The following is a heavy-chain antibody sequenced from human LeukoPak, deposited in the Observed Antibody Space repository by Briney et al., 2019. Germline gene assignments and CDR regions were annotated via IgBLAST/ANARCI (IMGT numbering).Heavy chain of an antibody. J-gene: IGHJ4*02. CDR1: GYSFTNYW. V-gene: IGHV5-51*01. Sequence: GESLKISCKGSGYSFTNYWIAWVRQMPGKGLEWVGIIYPGDSDTRYSPSFQGQVTISAGKSTSIAYLQWSSLKASDTAMYYCARRLSSSSWSDYWGQGTLVTVSS. D-gene: IGHD2-2*01. CDR3: ARRLSSSSWSDY. CDR2: IYPGDSDT.